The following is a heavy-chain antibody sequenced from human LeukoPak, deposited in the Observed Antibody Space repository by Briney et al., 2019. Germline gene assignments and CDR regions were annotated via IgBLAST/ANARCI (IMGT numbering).Heavy chain of an antibody. CDR1: GGSISSYY. CDR2: IYYSGST. CDR3: ARHNGDSSGYYPPFNWFDP. J-gene: IGHJ5*02. D-gene: IGHD3-22*01. Sequence: QASETLSLTCTVSGGSISSYYWSWIRQPPGKGLEWIGYIYYSGSTNHNPSLKSRVTISVDTSKNQFSLKLSSVTAADTAVYYCARHNGDSSGYYPPFNWFDPWGQGTLVTVSS. V-gene: IGHV4-59*08.